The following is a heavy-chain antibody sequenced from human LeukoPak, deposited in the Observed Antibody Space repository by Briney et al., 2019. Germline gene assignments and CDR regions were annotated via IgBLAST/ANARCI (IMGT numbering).Heavy chain of an antibody. J-gene: IGHJ4*02. CDR2: IYSGGST. Sequence: GGSLRLSCAASGFTVSSNYMSWVRQAPGKGLEWVSVIYSGGSTYSADSVRGRFTISRDNSKNTLYLQMNSLRAEDTAVYYCARDIGYSKGFFGYWGQGTLVTVSS. D-gene: IGHD5-12*01. V-gene: IGHV3-53*01. CDR1: GFTVSSNY. CDR3: ARDIGYSKGFFGY.